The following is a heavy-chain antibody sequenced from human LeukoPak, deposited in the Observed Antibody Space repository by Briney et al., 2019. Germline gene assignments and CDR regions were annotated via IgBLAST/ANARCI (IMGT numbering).Heavy chain of an antibody. CDR3: ARRDARDY. V-gene: IGHV1-2*06. J-gene: IGHJ4*02. CDR1: GYTFTGYY. CDR2: ITTNSGDT. Sequence: ASVKVSCKASGYTFTGYYMHWVRQAPGQGLEWMGRITTNSGDTNYAQKFRGRVTMTRDTSINTAYMELNRLSSDDTAVYYCARRDARDYWGQGTLVTVSS. D-gene: IGHD5-24*01.